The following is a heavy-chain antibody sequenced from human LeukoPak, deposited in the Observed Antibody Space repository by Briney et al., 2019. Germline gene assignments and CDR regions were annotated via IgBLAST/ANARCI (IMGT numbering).Heavy chain of an antibody. D-gene: IGHD2-15*01. CDR2: INQDESDK. CDR1: GFTFSIYW. J-gene: IGHJ1*01. Sequence: PGGSLRLSCAASGFTFSIYWMSWVRQAPGKGLEWVANINQDESDKSYVDSVKGRFTISRDNAKNSLYLQMNTLRAEDTAVYYCARDRTRILLWGQGTLVTVSS. V-gene: IGHV3-7*01. CDR3: ARDRTRILL.